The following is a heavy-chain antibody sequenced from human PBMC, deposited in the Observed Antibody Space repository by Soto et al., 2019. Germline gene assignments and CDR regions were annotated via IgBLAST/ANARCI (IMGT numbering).Heavy chain of an antibody. CDR1: GYTLTELS. V-gene: IGHV1-24*01. J-gene: IGHJ6*02. Sequence: ASVKVSCKVSGYTLTELSMHWVRQAPGKGLEWMGGFDPEDGETIYAQKFQGRVTMTEDTSTDTAYMELSSLRSEDTAVYYCASAHLRAGAAPYYYYCMDVWGQGTTVTVSS. CDR2: FDPEDGET. CDR3: ASAHLRAGAAPYYYYCMDV. D-gene: IGHD3-10*01.